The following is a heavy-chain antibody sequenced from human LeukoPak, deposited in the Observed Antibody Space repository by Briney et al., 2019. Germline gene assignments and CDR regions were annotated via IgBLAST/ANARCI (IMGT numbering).Heavy chain of an antibody. CDR1: GGSISSSSYY. J-gene: IGHJ4*02. V-gene: IGHV4-39*01. CDR3: ATYSSSWYYFDY. D-gene: IGHD6-13*01. CDR2: IYYSGST. Sequence: SETLSLTCTVSGGSISSSSYYWGWIRQPPGKGREWIGSIYYSGSTYYNPSLKSRVTISVDTSKNQFSLRLSSVTAADTAVYYCATYSSSWYYFDYWGQGTLVTVSS.